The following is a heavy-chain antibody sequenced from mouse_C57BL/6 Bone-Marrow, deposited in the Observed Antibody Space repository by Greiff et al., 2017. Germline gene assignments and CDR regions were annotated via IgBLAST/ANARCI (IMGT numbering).Heavy chain of an antibody. CDR2: INPYNGGT. D-gene: IGHD2-4*01. V-gene: IGHV1-19*01. J-gene: IGHJ4*01. CDR1: GYTFTDYY. Sequence: EVQLQQSGPVLVKPGASVKMSCKASGYTFTDYYMNWVKQSHGKSLEWIGVINPYNGGTSSNQKFKGKATLTVDKSSSTAYMEHNSLSSEDSAVNYCAKSDYYYDIDYWGQGTSVTVSS. CDR3: AKSDYYYDIDY.